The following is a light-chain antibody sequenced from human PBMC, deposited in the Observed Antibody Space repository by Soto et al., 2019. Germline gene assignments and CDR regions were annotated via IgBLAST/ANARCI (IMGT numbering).Light chain of an antibody. CDR1: KLGNKY. V-gene: IGLV3-1*01. CDR3: QAWDSSTVV. J-gene: IGLJ2*01. Sequence: SYELTQPPSVSVSPGQTASITCSGDKLGNKYASWYQQKPGQSPVLVIHQDTKRPSGIPERFSGSNSGNTATLTISGTQAMDEADYYCQAWDSSTVVFGGGTKLTVL. CDR2: QDT.